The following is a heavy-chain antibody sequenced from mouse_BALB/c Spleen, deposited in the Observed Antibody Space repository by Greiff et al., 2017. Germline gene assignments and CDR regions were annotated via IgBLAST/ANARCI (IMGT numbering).Heavy chain of an antibody. Sequence: QVQLKESGPGLVAPSQSLSITCTVSGFSLTSYGVHWVRQPPGKGLEWLGVIWSGGSTDYNAAFISRLSISKDNSKSQVFFKMNSLQANDTAIYYCARNDGYAMDYWGQGTSVTVSS. CDR2: IWSGGST. D-gene: IGHD2-3*01. V-gene: IGHV2-2*02. CDR1: GFSLTSYG. J-gene: IGHJ4*01. CDR3: ARNDGYAMDY.